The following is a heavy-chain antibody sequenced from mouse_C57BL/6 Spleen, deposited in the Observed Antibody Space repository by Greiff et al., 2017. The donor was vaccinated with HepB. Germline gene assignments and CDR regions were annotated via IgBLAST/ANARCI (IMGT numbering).Heavy chain of an antibody. D-gene: IGHD3-2*02. Sequence: VKLVESGPELVKPGASVKISCKASGYAFSSSWMNWVKQRPGKGLEWIGRIYPGDGDTNYNGKFKGKATLTADKSSSTAYLQLSSLTSEDSAVYFCARSESSGYEAMDYWGQGTSVTVSS. J-gene: IGHJ4*01. CDR3: ARSESSGYEAMDY. V-gene: IGHV1-82*01. CDR1: GYAFSSSW. CDR2: IYPGDGDT.